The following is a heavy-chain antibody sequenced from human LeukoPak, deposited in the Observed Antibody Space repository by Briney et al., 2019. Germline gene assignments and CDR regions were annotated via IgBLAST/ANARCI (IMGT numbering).Heavy chain of an antibody. Sequence: SETLSLTCTVSGGSISSYYWSWIRQPAGKGLEWIGRIYTSGSTNYNPSLKSRVTMSVDTSKNQFSLKLSSVTAADTAVYYCATSTIHYYDSSGYSPLHAFDIWGQGTMVTVSS. CDR3: ATSTIHYYDSSGYSPLHAFDI. D-gene: IGHD3-22*01. J-gene: IGHJ3*02. V-gene: IGHV4-4*07. CDR1: GGSISSYY. CDR2: IYTSGST.